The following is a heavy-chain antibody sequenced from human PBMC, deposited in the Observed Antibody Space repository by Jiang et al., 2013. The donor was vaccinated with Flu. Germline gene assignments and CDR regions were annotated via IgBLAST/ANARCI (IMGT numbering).Heavy chain of an antibody. J-gene: IGHJ4*02. CDR1: GYTFTSYG. CDR2: ISAYNGNT. V-gene: IGHV1-18*01. Sequence: GAEVKKPGASVKVSCKASGYTFTSYGISWVRQAPGQGLEWMGWISAYNGNTNYAQKLQGRVTMTTDTSTSTAYMELRSLRSDDTAVYYCARDFAIESLNYDILTGYGGYWGQGTLVTVPS. D-gene: IGHD3-9*01. CDR3: ARDFAIESLNYDILTGYGGY.